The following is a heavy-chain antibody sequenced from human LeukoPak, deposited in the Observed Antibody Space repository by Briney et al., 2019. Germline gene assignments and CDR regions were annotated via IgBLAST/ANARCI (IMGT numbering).Heavy chain of an antibody. CDR2: IHHSGAT. CDR1: GYSIGSGYY. CDR3: ARHPPRPTWYFDY. V-gene: IGHV4-38-2*02. Sequence: SETLSLTCTVSGYSIGSGYYWDWIRQTPGKGLGWVGSIHHSGATYYNPSLKSRVTISMDSPRDQFSLTLSSATAADTALYFCARHPPRPTWYFDYWGQGTLVIVSS. J-gene: IGHJ4*02.